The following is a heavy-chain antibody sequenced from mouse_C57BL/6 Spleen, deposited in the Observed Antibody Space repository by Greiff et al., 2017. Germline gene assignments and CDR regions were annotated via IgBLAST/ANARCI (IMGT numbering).Heavy chain of an antibody. D-gene: IGHD4-1*01. J-gene: IGHJ2*01. CDR3: AKSSELGRGYVDY. V-gene: IGHV2-5*01. CDR2: IWRGGST. CDR1: GFSLTSYG. Sequence: QVQLQQSGPGLVQPSQSLSITCTVSGFSLTSYGVHWVRQSPGKGLEWLGVIWRGGSTDYNAAFMSRLSITKDNSKSQVFFKMNSLQADDTAIYYCAKSSELGRGYVDYWGQGTTLTVSS.